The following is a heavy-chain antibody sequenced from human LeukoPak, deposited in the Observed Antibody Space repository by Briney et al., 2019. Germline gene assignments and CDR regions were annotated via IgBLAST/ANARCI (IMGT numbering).Heavy chain of an antibody. V-gene: IGHV4-34*01. D-gene: IGHD6-19*01. J-gene: IGHJ4*02. CDR1: GGSFSGYY. Sequence: SETLSLTCAVYGGSFSGYYWSWIRQPPGKGLEWIGEINHSGSTNYNPSLKSRVTISVDTSKNQFSLKLSSVTAADTAVYYCARGGRSSGWRGRGYYFYYWGQGTLVTVSS. CDR3: ARGGRSSGWRGRGYYFYY. CDR2: INHSGST.